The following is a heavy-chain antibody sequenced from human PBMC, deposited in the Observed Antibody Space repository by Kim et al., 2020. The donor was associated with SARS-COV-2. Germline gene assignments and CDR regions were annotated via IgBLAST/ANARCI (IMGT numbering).Heavy chain of an antibody. V-gene: IGHV3-23*01. CDR1: GFTFSSYA. CDR2: ISGSGGST. Sequence: GGSLRLSCAASGFTFSSYAMSWVRQAPGKGLEWVSAISGSGGSTYYADSVKGRFTISRDNSKNTLYLQMNSLRAEDTAVYYCASTTLRKYYYYGMDVWGQGTTVTVSS. CDR3: ASTTLRKYYYYGMDV. J-gene: IGHJ6*02.